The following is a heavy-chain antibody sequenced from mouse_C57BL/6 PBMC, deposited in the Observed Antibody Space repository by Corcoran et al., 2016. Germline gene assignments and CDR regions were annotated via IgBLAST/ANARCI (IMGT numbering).Heavy chain of an antibody. CDR2: ISYDGSN. V-gene: IGHV3-6*01. J-gene: IGHJ3*01. CDR1: GYSITSGYY. Sequence: DVQLQESGPGLVKPSQSLSLTCSVTGYSITSGYYWNWIRQFPGNKLEWMGYISYDGSNNYNPSLKNRISITRDTSKNQFFLKLNSVTTEDTATYYCAIYYGNYGPFAYWGQGTLVTVSA. CDR3: AIYYGNYGPFAY. D-gene: IGHD2-1*01.